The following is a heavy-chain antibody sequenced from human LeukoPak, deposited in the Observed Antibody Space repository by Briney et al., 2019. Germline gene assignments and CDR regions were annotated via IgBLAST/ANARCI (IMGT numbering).Heavy chain of an antibody. CDR3: ARLPGISIFGVAKEAHFDY. CDR2: ISASGGYT. Sequence: GGSLRLSCGASGFTFSNYAMTWVRRAPGKGLEWVSGISASGGYTYYAGSVKGRFTISRDNSKNTLYLQMNSLRAEDTAVYYCARLPGISIFGVAKEAHFDYWGQGTLVTVSS. CDR1: GFTFSNYA. J-gene: IGHJ4*02. V-gene: IGHV3-23*01. D-gene: IGHD3-3*01.